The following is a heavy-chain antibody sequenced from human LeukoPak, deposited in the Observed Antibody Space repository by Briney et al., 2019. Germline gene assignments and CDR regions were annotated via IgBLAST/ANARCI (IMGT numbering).Heavy chain of an antibody. J-gene: IGHJ4*02. CDR3: ARDRGSSGPNYFDY. CDR2: ISSSSSYI. V-gene: IGHV3-21*01. Sequence: KTGGSLRLSCAASGFTFSSYSMNWVRQAPGKGLEWVSSISSSSSYIYYADSVKGRFTISRDNAKNSLYLQMNSLRAEDTAVYYCARDRGSSGPNYFDYWGQGTLVTVSS. D-gene: IGHD6-19*01. CDR1: GFTFSSYS.